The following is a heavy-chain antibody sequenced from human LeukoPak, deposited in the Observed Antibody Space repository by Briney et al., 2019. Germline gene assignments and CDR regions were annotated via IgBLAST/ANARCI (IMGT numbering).Heavy chain of an antibody. CDR2: ISSSSSYI. J-gene: IGHJ3*02. V-gene: IGHV3-21*01. CDR3: ARDVWLYCSSTSCYTSGAFDI. Sequence: PGGSLRLSFAASGFTFSSYSMNWVRQAPGKGLEWVSSISSSSSYIYYADSVKGRFTISRDNAKNSLYLQMNSLRAEDTAVYYCARDVWLYCSSTSCYTSGAFDIWGQGTMVTVSS. D-gene: IGHD2-2*02. CDR1: GFTFSSYS.